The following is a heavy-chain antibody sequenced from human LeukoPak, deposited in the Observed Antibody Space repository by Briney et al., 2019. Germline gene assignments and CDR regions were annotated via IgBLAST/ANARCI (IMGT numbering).Heavy chain of an antibody. CDR3: AREWYDNWNDGGCDY. J-gene: IGHJ4*02. CDR1: GYTFTSYD. CDR2: MNPNSGNT. D-gene: IGHD1-1*01. V-gene: IGHV1-8*02. Sequence: GASVKVSCKASGYTFTSYDINWVRQATGQGLEWMGWMNPNSGNTGYAQKLQGRVTMTTDTSTSTAYMELRSLRSDDTAVYYCAREWYDNWNDGGCDYWGQGTLVTVSS.